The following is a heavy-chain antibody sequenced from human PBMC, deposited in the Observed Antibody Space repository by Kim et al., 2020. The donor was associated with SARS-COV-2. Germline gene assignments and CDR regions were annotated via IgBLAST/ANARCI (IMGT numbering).Heavy chain of an antibody. CDR2: ISWDGSDI. V-gene: IGHV3-43D*03. D-gene: IGHD1-26*01. J-gene: IGHJ4*01. CDR3: ANDSGFSVLGATDGLID. CDR1: GFTFEDYA. Sequence: GGSLRLSCAASGFTFEDYAMHWVRQVPGKGLEWVSLISWDGSDIYYADSVRGRFSISRSNAKNSVFLKMNSLGPEDTAFSFCANDSGFSVLGATDGLID.